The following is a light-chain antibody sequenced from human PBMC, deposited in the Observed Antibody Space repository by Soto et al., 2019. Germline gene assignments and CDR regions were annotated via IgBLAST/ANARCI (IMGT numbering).Light chain of an antibody. J-gene: IGLJ1*01. CDR2: EVS. Sequence: QSALTQPASVSGSPGQSITISCTGTSSDVGSYNLVSWYQQHQGKAPKVMIYEVSKRPSGVPNRFSGSKSGNTASLTISGLQAEDEADYYCCSYAGSSTYVFGTGTKLTVL. V-gene: IGLV2-23*02. CDR3: CSYAGSSTYV. CDR1: SSDVGSYNL.